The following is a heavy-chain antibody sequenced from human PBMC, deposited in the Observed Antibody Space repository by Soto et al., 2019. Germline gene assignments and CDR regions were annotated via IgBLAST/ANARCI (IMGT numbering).Heavy chain of an antibody. CDR1: GYTFTSYG. D-gene: IGHD3-3*01. Sequence: ASVKVSCKASGYTFTSYGISWVRQAPGQGLEWMGWISAYNGNTNYAQKLQGRVTMTTDTSTSTAYMELRSLRSDDTAVYYCARSWYYDFWSGYDYYMDVWGKGTTVTVSS. J-gene: IGHJ6*03. CDR3: ARSWYYDFWSGYDYYMDV. CDR2: ISAYNGNT. V-gene: IGHV1-18*01.